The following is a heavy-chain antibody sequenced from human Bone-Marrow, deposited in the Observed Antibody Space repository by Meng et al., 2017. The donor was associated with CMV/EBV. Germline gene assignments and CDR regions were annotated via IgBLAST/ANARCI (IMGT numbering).Heavy chain of an antibody. J-gene: IGHJ6*02. CDR2: INPNSGGT. D-gene: IGHD3-10*02. CDR1: GYTFTGYY. V-gene: IGHV1-2*02. Sequence: ASVKVSCKASGYTFTGYYMHWVRQAPGQGLEWMGWINPNSGGTNYAQKLQGRVTMTTDTSTSTAYMELRSLRSDDTAVYYCGRDPLFSGHGYYGMDVWGQGTTVTVSS. CDR3: GRDPLFSGHGYYGMDV.